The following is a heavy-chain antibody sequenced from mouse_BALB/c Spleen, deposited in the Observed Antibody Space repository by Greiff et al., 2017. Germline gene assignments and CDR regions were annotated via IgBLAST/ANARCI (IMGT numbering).Heavy chain of an antibody. CDR2: ISYDGSN. CDR3: ALYYRYDDYYAMDY. J-gene: IGHJ4*01. D-gene: IGHD2-14*01. V-gene: IGHV3-6*02. CDR1: GYSITSGYY. Sequence: EVKLQESGPGLVKPSQSLSLTCSVTGYSITSGYYWNWIRQFPGNKLEWMGYISYDGSNNYNPSLKNRISITRDTSKNQFFLKLNSVTTEDTATYYCALYYRYDDYYAMDYWGQGTSVTVSS.